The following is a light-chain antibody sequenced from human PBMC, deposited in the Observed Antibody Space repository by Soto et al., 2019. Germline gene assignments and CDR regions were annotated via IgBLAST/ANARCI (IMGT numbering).Light chain of an antibody. CDR2: LDSDGSH. CDR1: SGHSSYA. J-gene: IGLJ2*01. CDR3: QTWGTGIHVV. V-gene: IGLV4-69*01. Sequence: QPVLTQSPSASASLGASVKLTCTLSSGHSSYAISWHQQQPEKGPRHLLKLDSDGSHHKGYAIPDCFSGSSSGAELYLTISGLQAEDEAEYYFQTWGTGIHVVFGGGTKLTVL.